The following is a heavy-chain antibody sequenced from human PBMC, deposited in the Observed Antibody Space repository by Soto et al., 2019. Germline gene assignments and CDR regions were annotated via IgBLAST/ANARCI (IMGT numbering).Heavy chain of an antibody. CDR3: ARDRPVGPSRGGPGDY. CDR1: GFTFSTSD. Sequence: GGSLRLSCAASGFTFSTSDLHWVRQPTGQRPEWVSAIDTAGVTFYTDSVKGRFTISRDNARNTLYLQMNSLRAEDTAVYYCARDRPVGPSRGGPGDYWGQGTLVTVSS. CDR2: IDTAGVT. D-gene: IGHD6-19*01. V-gene: IGHV3-13*01. J-gene: IGHJ4*02.